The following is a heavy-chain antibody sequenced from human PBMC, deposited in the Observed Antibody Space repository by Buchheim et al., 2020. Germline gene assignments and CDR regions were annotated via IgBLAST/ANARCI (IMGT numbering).Heavy chain of an antibody. CDR3: ARDQGIAALHYYYGMDV. CDR2: INSDGSST. V-gene: IGHV3-74*01. CDR1: GFTFSSYW. Sequence: EVQLVESGGGLVQPGGSLRLSCAASGFTFSSYWMHWVRQAPGKGLVWVSRINSDGSSTSYADSVKGRFTISRANAKNTLYLQMNSLRAEDTAVYYCARDQGIAALHYYYGMDVWGQGTT. J-gene: IGHJ6*02. D-gene: IGHD6-13*01.